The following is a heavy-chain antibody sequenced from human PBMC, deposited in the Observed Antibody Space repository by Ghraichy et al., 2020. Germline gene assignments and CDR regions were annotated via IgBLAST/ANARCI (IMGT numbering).Heavy chain of an antibody. V-gene: IGHV3-48*01. CDR3: TSGVVAIDY. CDR1: GFTFTTYT. Sequence: GSLRLSCAASGFTFTTYTMNWVRQAPGKGLEWVAYISSSSSTIYYADSVKGQFTISRDKAKNSLYLQMNSLRAEDTAVYYCTSGVVAIDYWGQGTLVTVSS. J-gene: IGHJ4*02. D-gene: IGHD2-15*01. CDR2: ISSSSSTI.